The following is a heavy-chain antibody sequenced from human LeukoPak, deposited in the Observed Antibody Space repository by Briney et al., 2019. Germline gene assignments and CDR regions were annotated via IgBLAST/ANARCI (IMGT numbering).Heavy chain of an antibody. CDR2: INPKSGNT. CDR3: AAPSGSFLGYYYGMDV. D-gene: IGHD1-26*01. Sequence: ASVKVSCKASGYTFTRYDINWVRQATGQGLEWMGWINPKSGNTGHAQKFQGRVTMTRDTSTSTVYMELSSLRSEDTAVYYCAAPSGSFLGYYYGMDVWGQGTTVTVSS. V-gene: IGHV1-8*01. J-gene: IGHJ6*02. CDR1: GYTFTRYD.